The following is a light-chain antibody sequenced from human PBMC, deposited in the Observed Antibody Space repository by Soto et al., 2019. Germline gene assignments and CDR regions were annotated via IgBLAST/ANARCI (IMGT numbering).Light chain of an antibody. CDR1: QSIGSW. CDR3: QLANRFPLT. J-gene: IGKJ5*01. V-gene: IGKV1-12*01. CDR2: AAS. Sequence: DIQMTQSPSSLSASVGDRITITCRASQSIGSWLAWYQQKPGEAPKLLIYAASTLHNGVPSRFTGSGSGTDFTLTIRSLQPEDFATYYCQLANRFPLTFGQGTRLEIK.